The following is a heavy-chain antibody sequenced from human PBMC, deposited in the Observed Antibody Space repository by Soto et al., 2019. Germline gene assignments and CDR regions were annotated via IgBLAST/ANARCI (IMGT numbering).Heavy chain of an antibody. CDR2: IRSKTNSYAT. CDR3: TRQTDAVQWLVVPTDYNFDY. D-gene: IGHD6-19*01. V-gene: IGHV3-73*01. CDR1: GFTFGGSA. Sequence: GSLRLSCAASGFTFGGSAMHWVRQASGNGLEWVGHIRSKTNSYATAYAESVKGRFTISRDDSMNTAYLQMNSLKTEDTAVYFCTRQTDAVQWLVVPTDYNFDYWGQGTLVTVSS. J-gene: IGHJ4*02.